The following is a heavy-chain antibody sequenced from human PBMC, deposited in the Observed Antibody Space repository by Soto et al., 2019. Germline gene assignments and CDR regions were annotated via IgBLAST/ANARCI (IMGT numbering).Heavy chain of an antibody. V-gene: IGHV1-18*01. J-gene: IGHJ4*02. CDR3: ARLYYYDTSAYYYVEDY. Sequence: QVQLVQSGAEVKKPGASVKVSCKASVYTFNRYAISWVRQAPGQGLEWMGWISAYNGNTNYAQKLQGRVTMTTDTSTSTAYMELRSLRSDDTAVYYCARLYYYDTSAYYYVEDYWGQGTLVTVSS. CDR2: ISAYNGNT. D-gene: IGHD3-22*01. CDR1: VYTFNRYA.